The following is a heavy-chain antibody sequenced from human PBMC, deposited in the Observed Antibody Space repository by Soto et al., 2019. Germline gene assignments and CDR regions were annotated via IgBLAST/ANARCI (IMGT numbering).Heavy chain of an antibody. V-gene: IGHV3-48*02. Sequence: EVQLVESGGDLVQPGGFLRLACAASGFTFSAYSMHWVRQAPGKGLEWVSYISSESITRYYADSVKGRFTISRDNAKNSLYLQMNSLRDEDTAVYYCVREPSGGDDYPDPRESWGQGTLVTVSS. CDR3: VREPSGGDDYPDPRES. D-gene: IGHD2-21*02. J-gene: IGHJ4*02. CDR1: GFTFSAYS. CDR2: ISSESITR.